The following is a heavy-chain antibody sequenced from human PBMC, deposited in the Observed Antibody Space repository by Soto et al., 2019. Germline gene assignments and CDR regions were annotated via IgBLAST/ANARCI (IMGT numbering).Heavy chain of an antibody. CDR2: ASYTGNT. CDR1: GGSIGSGGYW. J-gene: IGHJ4*02. V-gene: IGHV4-31*03. CDR3: ARGTLV. D-gene: IGHD1-1*01. Sequence: QVQLQESGPGLMQPSQTLSLTCTVSGGSIGSGGYWWSWIRQHPGRGLEWIGVASYTGNTQYNPSLKSRVNISVDPSTKQFSLKLSSVTAADTTVYYCARGTLVWGQGTLVTVSS.